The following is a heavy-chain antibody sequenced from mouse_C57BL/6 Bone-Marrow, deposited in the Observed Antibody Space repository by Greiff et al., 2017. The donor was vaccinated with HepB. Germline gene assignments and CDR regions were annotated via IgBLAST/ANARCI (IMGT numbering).Heavy chain of an antibody. CDR2: IYPGDGDT. CDR3: AGGFYDYDEGFAY. J-gene: IGHJ3*01. Sequence: QVQLQQSGAELVKPGASVKISCKASGYAFSSYWMNWVKQGPGKGLEWIGQIYPGDGDTNYNGKFKGKATLTADKSSSTAYMQLSSLTSEDSAVYFCAGGFYDYDEGFAYWGQGTLVTVSA. D-gene: IGHD2-4*01. CDR1: GYAFSSYW. V-gene: IGHV1-80*01.